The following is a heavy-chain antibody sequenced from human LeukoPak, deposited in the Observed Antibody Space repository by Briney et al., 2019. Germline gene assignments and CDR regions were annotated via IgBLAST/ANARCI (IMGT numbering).Heavy chain of an antibody. CDR1: GFTYSDYY. CDR3: ARDGGNPLFDY. CDR2: ISSSGSTI. J-gene: IGHJ4*02. D-gene: IGHD4-23*01. Sequence: GGSLRLPCAAPGFTYSDYYMSWIRQARGKGREWVLDISSSGSTIYYADSVKGRFTISRDNAKNSLYLQMNSLRAEDTAVYYCARDGGNPLFDYWGQGTLVTVSS. V-gene: IGHV3-11*04.